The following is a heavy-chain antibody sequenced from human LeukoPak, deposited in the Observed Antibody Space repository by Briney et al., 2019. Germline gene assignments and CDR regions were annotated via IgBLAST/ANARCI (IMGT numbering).Heavy chain of an antibody. D-gene: IGHD6-25*01. Sequence: PSETLSLICSVSGDSISSSSHYWGWIRQPPGKGLEWIGDIYDSGSTYNPSLKSRVTISVDTSKNQFSLKLSSVTAADTAVYYCARHRSGVVRAFDIWGQGTMVTVSS. CDR1: GDSISSSSHY. CDR2: IYDSGST. CDR3: ARHRSGVVRAFDI. J-gene: IGHJ3*02. V-gene: IGHV4-39*01.